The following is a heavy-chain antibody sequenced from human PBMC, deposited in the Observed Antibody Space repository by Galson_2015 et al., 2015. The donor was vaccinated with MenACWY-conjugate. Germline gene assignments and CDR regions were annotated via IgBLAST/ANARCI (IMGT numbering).Heavy chain of an antibody. CDR3: VRGGGYGYGWFDP. D-gene: IGHD5-12*01. CDR1: GFTLRSYW. Sequence: SLRLSCAASGFTLRSYWMHWVRQAPGKGLVWVSRVNGDGTNTSYADSVKGRFTISRDNAKNTLYLQMNSLRVEDTAVYCCVRGGGYGYGWFDPWGQGTLVTVPS. V-gene: IGHV3-74*01. CDR2: VNGDGTNT. J-gene: IGHJ5*02.